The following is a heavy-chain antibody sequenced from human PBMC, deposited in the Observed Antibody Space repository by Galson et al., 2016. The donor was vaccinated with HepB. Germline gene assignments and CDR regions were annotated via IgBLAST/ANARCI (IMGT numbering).Heavy chain of an antibody. CDR3: ARQRGGDFWSGFVAYNWFDP. V-gene: IGHV1-46*01. J-gene: IGHJ5*02. CDR1: GYTFTSYY. D-gene: IGHD3-3*01. Sequence: SVKVSCKASGYTFTSYYMHWVRQAPGQGLEWMGIINPSGGSTSYAQKFQGRVTMTRDTSTSTVYMELSSLRSEDRAVYYYARQRGGDFWSGFVAYNWFDPWGQGTLVTVSS. CDR2: INPSGGST.